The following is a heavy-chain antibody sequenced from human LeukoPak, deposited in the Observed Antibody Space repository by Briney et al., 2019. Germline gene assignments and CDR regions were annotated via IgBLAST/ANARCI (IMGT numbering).Heavy chain of an antibody. CDR1: GFTFTSYE. J-gene: IGHJ6*04. V-gene: IGHV3-48*03. D-gene: IGHD5-18*01. Sequence: GGSLRLSCAASGFTFTSYEMNWVRQSPGKGLEWVSYISSSGSTIYYADSVKGRFTISRDNAKNSLYLQMNSLRAEDTAVYYCARDRYTVMVMGYSGMDVWGEGTTVTVSS. CDR3: ARDRYTVMVMGYSGMDV. CDR2: ISSSGSTI.